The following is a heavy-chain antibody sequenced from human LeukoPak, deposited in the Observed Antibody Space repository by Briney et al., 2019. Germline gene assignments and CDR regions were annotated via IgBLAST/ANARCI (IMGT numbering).Heavy chain of an antibody. D-gene: IGHD3-3*01. CDR2: IYYSGST. CDR3: PSRSRFWREPNFAD. V-gene: IGHV4-31*03. J-gene: IGHJ4*02. CDR1: GGSMSSDGYY. Sequence: SQTLSLTCTVSGGSMSSDGYYWSWIRQHPGKGLEWIGYIYYSGSTYYNPSLKSRVTISVDTSKNQFSLKLSSVTAADTAVYYCPSRSRFWREPNFADWGRETLVTVSS.